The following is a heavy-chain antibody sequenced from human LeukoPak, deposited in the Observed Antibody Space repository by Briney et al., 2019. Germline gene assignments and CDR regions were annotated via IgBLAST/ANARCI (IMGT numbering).Heavy chain of an antibody. V-gene: IGHV4-34*01. J-gene: IGHJ4*02. CDR3: ASLYSGSYPEDY. Sequence: SETLSLTCAVYGGSFSGYYWSWIRQPPGKGLEWIGEINHSGSTNYNPSLKSRVTISVDTSKNQFSLKLSSVTAADTAVYYCASLYSGSYPEDYWGQGTLVTVSS. CDR2: INHSGST. CDR1: GGSFSGYY. D-gene: IGHD1-26*01.